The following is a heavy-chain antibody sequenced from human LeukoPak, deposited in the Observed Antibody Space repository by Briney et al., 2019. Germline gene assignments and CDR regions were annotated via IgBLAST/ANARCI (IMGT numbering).Heavy chain of an antibody. D-gene: IGHD7-27*01. CDR3: VRTPPNWGADY. Sequence: ASVKVSCKASGYTFTSYDINWVRQATGQGLEWMGWMSPNSGITGYAQKFQGRVTMTRNTAISTAYMELSSLRSEDTAVYYCVRTPPNWGADYWGQGTLVTVSS. V-gene: IGHV1-8*01. J-gene: IGHJ4*02. CDR1: GYTFTSYD. CDR2: MSPNSGIT.